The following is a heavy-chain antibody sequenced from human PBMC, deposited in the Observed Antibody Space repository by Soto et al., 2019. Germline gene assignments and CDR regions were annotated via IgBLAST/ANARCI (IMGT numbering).Heavy chain of an antibody. CDR1: GFTFSSYE. J-gene: IGHJ5*02. Sequence: HPGGSLRLSCAASGFTFSSYEMNWVRQAPGKGLEWVSYISSSGSTIYYADSVKGRFTISRDNAKNSLYLQMNSLRAEDTTVYYCARSPYNWNYVGRLPSPWFDPWGQGTLVTVSS. CDR2: ISSSGSTI. CDR3: ARSPYNWNYVGRLPSPWFDP. D-gene: IGHD1-7*01. V-gene: IGHV3-48*03.